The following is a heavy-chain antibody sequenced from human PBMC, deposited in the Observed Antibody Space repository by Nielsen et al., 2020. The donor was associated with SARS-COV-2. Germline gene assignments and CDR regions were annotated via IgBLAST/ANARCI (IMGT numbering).Heavy chain of an antibody. D-gene: IGHD1-20*01. CDR1: GFTFSSSW. J-gene: IGHJ4*02. Sequence: GESLKISCAASGFTFSSSWMHWVCQAPEKGLEWVADIKCDGSEKYYVDSVKGRLTISRDNAKNSLYLQVNSLRAEDMTVYYCARSITGMTTSFDYWGQGTLVTVSS. CDR3: ARSITGMTTSFDY. V-gene: IGHV3-52*01. CDR2: IKCDGSEK.